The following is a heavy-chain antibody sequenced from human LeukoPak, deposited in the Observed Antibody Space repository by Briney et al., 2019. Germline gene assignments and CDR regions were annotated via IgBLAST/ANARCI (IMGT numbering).Heavy chain of an antibody. Sequence: SETLSLTCAVYGGSFSVYYWSWIRQPPGKGLEWIGEINHSGSTNYNPSLKSRVTISVDTSKNQFSLKLSSVTAADTAVYYCARGRGGSYYRGVYNFDYWGQGTLVTVSS. J-gene: IGHJ4*02. CDR3: ARGRGGSYYRGVYNFDY. V-gene: IGHV4-34*01. CDR1: GGSFSVYY. CDR2: INHSGST. D-gene: IGHD1-26*01.